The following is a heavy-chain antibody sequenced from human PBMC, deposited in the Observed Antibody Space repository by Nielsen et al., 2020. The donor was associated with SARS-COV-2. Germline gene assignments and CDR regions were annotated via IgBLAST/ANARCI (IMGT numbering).Heavy chain of an antibody. CDR1: GFTFSSYE. CDR3: ARGGVVLPAAIPFDP. Sequence: GESLKISCAASGFTFSSYEMNWVRQAPGKGLEWVSYISSSGSTIYYADSVKGRFTISRDNAKNSLYLHMNSLRAEDTAVYYCARGGVVLPAAIPFDPWGQGTLVTVSS. V-gene: IGHV3-48*03. J-gene: IGHJ5*02. D-gene: IGHD2-2*01. CDR2: ISSSGSTI.